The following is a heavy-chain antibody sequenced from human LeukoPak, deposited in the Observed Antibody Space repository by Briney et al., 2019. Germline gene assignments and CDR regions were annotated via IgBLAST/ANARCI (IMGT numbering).Heavy chain of an antibody. CDR1: GGSISNYY. CDR2: IYYSGST. V-gene: IGHV4-59*01. J-gene: IGHJ5*02. D-gene: IGHD2-2*01. Sequence: KPSETLSLTCTVSGGSISNYYWSWIRQPPGKGLEWIGYIYYSGSTNHNPSLKSRVTISVDTSKNQFSLKLSSVTAADTAVYYCAGGPYQLLYWFDPWGQGTLVTVSS. CDR3: AGGPYQLLYWFDP.